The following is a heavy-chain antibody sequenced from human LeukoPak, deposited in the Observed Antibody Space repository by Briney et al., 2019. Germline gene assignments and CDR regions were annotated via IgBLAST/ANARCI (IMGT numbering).Heavy chain of an antibody. CDR1: GFTVSSNY. CDR2: INSDGSST. J-gene: IGHJ4*02. Sequence: PGGSLRLSCAASGFTVSSNYMSWVRQAPGKGLEWVSRINSDGSSTSYADSVKGRFTISRDNAKNTLYLQMNSLRAEDTAVYYCARVSYSSSHLDYWGQGTLVTVSS. V-gene: IGHV3-74*01. D-gene: IGHD6-13*01. CDR3: ARVSYSSSHLDY.